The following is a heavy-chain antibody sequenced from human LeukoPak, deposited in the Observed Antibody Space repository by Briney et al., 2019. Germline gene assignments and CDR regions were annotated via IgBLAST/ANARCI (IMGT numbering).Heavy chain of an antibody. CDR1: GFTFSNYD. V-gene: IGHV3-13*01. CDR3: ARENYGSFDP. Sequence: GGSLRLSCAASGFTFSNYDMHWVRQAPGKGLEWVSAIGTANDTYHPASVKGRFTISRENAKNSLYLQMNSLRVGDTAVYYCARENYGSFDPWGQGTLVTVSS. CDR2: IGTANDT. D-gene: IGHD3-10*01. J-gene: IGHJ5*02.